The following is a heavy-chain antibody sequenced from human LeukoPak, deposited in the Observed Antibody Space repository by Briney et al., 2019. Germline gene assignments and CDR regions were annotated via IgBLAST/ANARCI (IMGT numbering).Heavy chain of an antibody. CDR1: GFTFSSHW. V-gene: IGHV3-23*01. CDR2: ISGSGGST. Sequence: PGGSLRLSCGASGFTFSSHWMTWVRQAPGKGLEWVSAISGSGGSTYYADSVKGRFTISRDNSKNTVYLELNTLSAEDTAVYYCARDSRIGAAHRNWYFDLWGRGTLVTVSS. J-gene: IGHJ2*01. D-gene: IGHD6-13*01. CDR3: ARDSRIGAAHRNWYFDL.